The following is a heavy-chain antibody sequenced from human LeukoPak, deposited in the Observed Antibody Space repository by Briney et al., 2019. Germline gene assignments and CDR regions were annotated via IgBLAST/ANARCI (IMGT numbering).Heavy chain of an antibody. CDR2: VDHTGST. CDR3: AREIFGARAFQY. V-gene: IGHV4-59*01. Sequence: SETLSLTCSVSDDSITMYYWTWIRQPPGKGLEWIGYVDHTGSTNFNPSLNGRVSISRDTSKNLFSLRLRSVTAADTAVYYCAREIFGARAFQYWGQGILVTVSS. J-gene: IGHJ4*02. CDR1: DDSITMYY. D-gene: IGHD3-3*01.